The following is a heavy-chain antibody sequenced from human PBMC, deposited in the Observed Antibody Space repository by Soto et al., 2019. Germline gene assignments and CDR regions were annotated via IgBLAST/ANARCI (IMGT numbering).Heavy chain of an antibody. V-gene: IGHV4-39*01. D-gene: IGHD6-19*01. CDR3: MNYKSGWEY. Sequence: QLQLQESGPGLVQPSETLSLKCTVSGVSISSSGYYWACVRLPPGKGLEWIGMISYSGRTYYSPSLKSRVTIPADTSKNQVSLRMSSVTAADAAVFHCMNYKSGWEYWGQGTLVTVSS. CDR2: ISYSGRT. J-gene: IGHJ4*02. CDR1: GVSISSSGYY.